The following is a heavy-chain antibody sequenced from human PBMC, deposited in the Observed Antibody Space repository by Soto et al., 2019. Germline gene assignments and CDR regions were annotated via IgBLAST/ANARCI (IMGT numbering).Heavy chain of an antibody. V-gene: IGHV1-69*13. Sequence: ASVKVSCKASGGTFSSYAISWVRQAPGQGLEWMGGIIPIFGTANYAQKFQGRVTITADESTSTAYMELSSLRSEDTAVYYCARGSRRDYYDSSGYYQAYYYGMDVWGQGTTVTVSS. CDR3: ARGSRRDYYDSSGYYQAYYYGMDV. CDR1: GGTFSSYA. CDR2: IIPIFGTA. D-gene: IGHD3-22*01. J-gene: IGHJ6*02.